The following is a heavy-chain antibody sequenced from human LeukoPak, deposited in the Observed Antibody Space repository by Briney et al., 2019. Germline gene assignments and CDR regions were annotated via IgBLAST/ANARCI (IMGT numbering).Heavy chain of an antibody. CDR3: ARDDWYFDL. CDR2: IYNSGDS. Sequence: SETLSLTCVVSGYSISDGYYWAWIRQSPRRGLEWIGSIYNSGDSYYNPSLKTRVTISVDTSKNQFSLKVSSVTAADTAVYYCARDDWYFDLWGRGTLVTVSS. J-gene: IGHJ2*01. CDR1: GYSISDGYY. V-gene: IGHV4-38-2*02.